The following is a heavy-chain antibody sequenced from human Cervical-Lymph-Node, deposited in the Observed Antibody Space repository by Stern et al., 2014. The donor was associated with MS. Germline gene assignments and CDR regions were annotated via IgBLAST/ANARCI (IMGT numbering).Heavy chain of an antibody. D-gene: IGHD1-1*01. CDR1: GYNFTTTT. CDR3: ARDISVLLRRIQLGVAHYFDY. Sequence: VQLVESGAEVKKPGAAVKVSCKASGYNFTTTTLHWVRQAPGQSLEWMGWINTDNGYTRYSQKVQGRVTITRDTSSNTVYMEMSSLRSEDTAIYYCARDISVLLRRIQLGVAHYFDYWGQGTLVTVTS. V-gene: IGHV1-3*04. J-gene: IGHJ4*02. CDR2: INTDNGYT.